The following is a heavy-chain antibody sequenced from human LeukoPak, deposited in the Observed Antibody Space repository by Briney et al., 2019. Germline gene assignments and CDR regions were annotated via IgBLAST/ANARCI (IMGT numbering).Heavy chain of an antibody. J-gene: IGHJ5*02. V-gene: IGHV4-34*01. D-gene: IGHD3-3*01. CDR1: GGSFSGYY. CDR2: INHSGST. CDR3: ARTYYDFWSGALMSWFDP. Sequence: SETLSLTCSVYGGSFSGYYWSWIRQPPGKGLEWIGEINHSGSTNYNPSLKSRGTISVDTPKNQFSLKLSSVTAADTAVYYCARTYYDFWSGALMSWFDPWGQGTLVTVSS.